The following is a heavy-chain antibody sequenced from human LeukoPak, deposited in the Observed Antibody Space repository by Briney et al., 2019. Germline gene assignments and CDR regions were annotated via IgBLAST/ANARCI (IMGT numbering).Heavy chain of an antibody. CDR3: ARRPRYCSGGSCYIDY. Sequence: KSGESLKISCKGSGYSFTSYWIGWVRQMPGKGLEWMGIIYPGDSDTRYSPSFQGQVTISADKSISTAYLQWSSLKASDTAMYYCARRPRYCSGGSCYIDYWGQGTLVTVSS. J-gene: IGHJ4*02. D-gene: IGHD2-15*01. CDR1: GYSFTSYW. V-gene: IGHV5-51*01. CDR2: IYPGDSDT.